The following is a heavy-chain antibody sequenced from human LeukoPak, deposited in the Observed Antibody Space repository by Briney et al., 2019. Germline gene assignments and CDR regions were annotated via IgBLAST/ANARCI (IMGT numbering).Heavy chain of an antibody. CDR1: GFTVSRNY. CDR3: VRGAGNTVSTRFFDY. CDR2: IYGGGST. J-gene: IGHJ4*02. Sequence: GRSLRLSCAVSGFTVSRNYMNWVRQAPGKGLEWVSVIYGGGSTYYADSVKGRFTISRDNSKSTLYLQMNSLRAGDTAVYYCVRGAGNTVSTRFFDYWGQGTLVTVSS. D-gene: IGHD5/OR15-5a*01. V-gene: IGHV3-53*01.